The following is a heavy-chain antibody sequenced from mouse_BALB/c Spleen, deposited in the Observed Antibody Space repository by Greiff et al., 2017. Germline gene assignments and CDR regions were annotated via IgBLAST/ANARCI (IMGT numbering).Heavy chain of an antibody. J-gene: IGHJ1*01. CDR1: GYAFTNYL. D-gene: IGHD2-3*01. V-gene: IGHV1-54*01. Sequence: QVQLKQSGAELVRPGTSVKVSCKASGYAFTNYLIEWVKQRPGQGLEWIGVINPGSGGTNYNEKFKGKATLTADKSSSTAYMELRSLTSEDSAVYYCTRGGYYVDFDVWGAGTTVTVSS. CDR2: INPGSGGT. CDR3: TRGGYYVDFDV.